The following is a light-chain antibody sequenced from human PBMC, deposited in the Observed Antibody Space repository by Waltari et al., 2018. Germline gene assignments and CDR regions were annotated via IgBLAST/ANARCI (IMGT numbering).Light chain of an antibody. CDR1: QGLTSY. CDR2: GAS. V-gene: IGKV1-9*01. J-gene: IGKJ5*01. Sequence: DIQLTQSPSFLSASVGDRVTITCRASQGLTSYFAWYQQKPGNAPKLLIYGASTLQSGVPSRFRGSRSGTEFTLTISSLQPEDSATYYCQQLNSYPITFGKGTRVESK. CDR3: QQLNSYPIT.